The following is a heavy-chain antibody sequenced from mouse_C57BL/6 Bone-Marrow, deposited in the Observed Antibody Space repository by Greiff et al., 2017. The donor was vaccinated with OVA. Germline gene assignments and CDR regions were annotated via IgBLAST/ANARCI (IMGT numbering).Heavy chain of an antibody. D-gene: IGHD3-3*01. V-gene: IGHV5-4*01. CDR3: ARDGGGDVDYYAMDY. Sequence: EVHLVESGGGLVKPGGSLKLSCAASGFTFSSYAMSWVRQTPEKRLEWVATISDGGSYTYYPDNVKGRFTISRDNAKNNLYLQMSHLKSEDTAMDYCARDGGGDVDYYAMDYWGQGTSVTVSS. J-gene: IGHJ4*01. CDR2: ISDGGSYT. CDR1: GFTFSSYA.